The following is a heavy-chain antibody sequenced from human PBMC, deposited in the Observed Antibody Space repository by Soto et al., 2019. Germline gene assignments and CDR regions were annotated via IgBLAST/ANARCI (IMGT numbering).Heavy chain of an antibody. CDR2: FDPEDGET. Sequence: ASVKVSCKVSGYTLTELSMHWGRQAPGKGLEWMGGFDPEDGETIYAQKFQGRVTMTEDTSTDTAYMELSSLRSEDTAVYYCATAYGGNSIQVSFDYWGQGTLVTVSS. V-gene: IGHV1-24*01. CDR1: GYTLTELS. J-gene: IGHJ4*02. D-gene: IGHD4-17*01. CDR3: ATAYGGNSIQVSFDY.